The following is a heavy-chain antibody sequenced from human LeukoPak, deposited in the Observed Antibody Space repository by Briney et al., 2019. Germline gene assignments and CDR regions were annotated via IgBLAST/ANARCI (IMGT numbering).Heavy chain of an antibody. CDR3: RVAAYYFDY. V-gene: IGHV3-30-3*01. CDR1: GFTFSSYA. D-gene: IGHD6-19*01. J-gene: IGHJ4*02. CDR2: ISYDGSNK. Sequence: PGGSLRLSCAASGFTFSSYAMHWVRQAPGKGLEWVAVISYDGSNKYYADSVKGRFTISRDNSKNTLYLQMNSLRAEDTAVYYCRVAAYYFDYWGQGTLVTVSS.